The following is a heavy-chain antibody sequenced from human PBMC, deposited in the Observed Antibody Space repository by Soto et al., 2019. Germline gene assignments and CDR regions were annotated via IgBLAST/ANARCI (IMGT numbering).Heavy chain of an antibody. CDR3: AKIGPYDFWSGYSGNPLGFFDY. J-gene: IGHJ4*02. Sequence: ASVKVSCKASGYTFFTYDISWVRQAPGQGLEWMGWISTYSGDTKYAQKFQGRVTMTTDTSTTTAYLELRSLRAEDTAVYCCAKIGPYDFWSGYSGNPLGFFDYWGQGTLVTVSS. D-gene: IGHD3-3*01. CDR2: ISTYSGDT. CDR1: GYTFFTYD. V-gene: IGHV1-18*01.